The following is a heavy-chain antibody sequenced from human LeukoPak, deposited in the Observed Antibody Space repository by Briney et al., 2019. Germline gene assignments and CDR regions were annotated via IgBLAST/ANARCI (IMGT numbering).Heavy chain of an antibody. CDR1: GFTFSSYS. Sequence: GGSLRLSCAASGFTFSSYSMNWVRQAPGKGLEWVSSISSSSSHIYYADSVKGRFTISRDNAKNPLYLQMNSLRAEDTAVYYCARDGDWFDPWGQGTLVTVSS. CDR3: ARDGDWFDP. D-gene: IGHD3-3*01. V-gene: IGHV3-21*01. CDR2: ISSSSSHI. J-gene: IGHJ5*02.